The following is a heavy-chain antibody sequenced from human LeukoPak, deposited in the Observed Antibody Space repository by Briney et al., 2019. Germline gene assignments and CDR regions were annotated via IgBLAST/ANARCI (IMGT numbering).Heavy chain of an antibody. J-gene: IGHJ5*02. CDR1: GYSISSGYF. CDR2: IYHSGST. D-gene: IGHD3-22*01. V-gene: IGHV4-38-2*02. Sequence: SETLSLTCVVSGYSISSGYFWGWIRQPPGKGLEWIGIIYHSGSTYYNPSLKSRVTISVDTSKNQFSLKLSSVTAADTAVYYCARDGRHYYDSSGYYNWFDPWGQGTLVTVSS. CDR3: ARDGRHYYDSSGYYNWFDP.